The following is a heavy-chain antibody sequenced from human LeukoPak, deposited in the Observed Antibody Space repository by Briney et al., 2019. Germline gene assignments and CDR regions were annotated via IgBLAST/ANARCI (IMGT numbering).Heavy chain of an antibody. V-gene: IGHV3-33*08. Sequence: PGGSLRLSCAASGFTFSSYGMHWVRQAPGKGLEWVAVIWYDGGNKYYADSVKGRFTISRDNSKNTLYLQMNSLRAEDTAVYYCARDLSSGYYYYYYGMDVWGQGTTVTVSS. CDR1: GFTFSSYG. J-gene: IGHJ6*02. D-gene: IGHD3-22*01. CDR2: IWYDGGNK. CDR3: ARDLSSGYYYYYYGMDV.